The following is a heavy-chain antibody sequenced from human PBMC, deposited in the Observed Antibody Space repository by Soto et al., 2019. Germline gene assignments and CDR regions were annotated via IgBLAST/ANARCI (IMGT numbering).Heavy chain of an antibody. CDR3: VRDYDYDTSRNDAFDI. CDR2: IYSSGST. CDR1: GGSISSGDYY. J-gene: IGHJ3*02. D-gene: IGHD3-22*01. Sequence: QVQLQESGPGLVKPSQTLSLTCTVSGGSISSGDYYWSWIRHHPGKGLEWIGYIYSSGSTYYNPSLGSRVTISADTSKNEFSLRLSSVTAGDTAVYYCVRDYDYDTSRNDAFDIWGQGTMVTVSS. V-gene: IGHV4-31*03.